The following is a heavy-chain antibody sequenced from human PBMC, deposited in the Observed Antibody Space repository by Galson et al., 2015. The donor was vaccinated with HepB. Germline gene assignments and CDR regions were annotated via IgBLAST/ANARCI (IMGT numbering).Heavy chain of an antibody. CDR2: IRYDGSNK. CDR3: AKEATRYYGSGAFDY. Sequence: SLRLSCAASGFTFSSYGMHWVRQAPGKGLEWVAFIRYDGSNKYYADSVKGRFTISRDNSKNTLYLQMNSLRAEDTAVYYCAKEATRYYGSGAFDYWGQGTLVTVSS. V-gene: IGHV3-30*02. D-gene: IGHD3-10*01. J-gene: IGHJ4*02. CDR1: GFTFSSYG.